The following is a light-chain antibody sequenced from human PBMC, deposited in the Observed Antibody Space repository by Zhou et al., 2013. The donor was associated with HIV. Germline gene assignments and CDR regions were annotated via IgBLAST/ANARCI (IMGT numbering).Light chain of an antibody. CDR2: AAS. J-gene: IGKJ1*01. V-gene: IGKV1-12*02. CDR1: QGISNY. Sequence: DIQMTQSPSSLSASIGDRVTMTCRASQGISNYLAWYQQKPGKAPKLLIFAASSLQSGVPSRFSGSGSGTEFTLSISSLQPEDFATYYCQQANSFPWTFGQGTKVEVK. CDR3: QQANSFPWT.